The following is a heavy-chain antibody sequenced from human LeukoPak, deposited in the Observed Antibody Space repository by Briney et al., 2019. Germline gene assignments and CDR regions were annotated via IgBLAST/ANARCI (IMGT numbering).Heavy chain of an antibody. J-gene: IGHJ3*02. CDR2: ISGDGVST. V-gene: IGHV3-43*02. CDR1: GLPIADFA. CDR3: VKVGTITVAGPFDI. Sequence: GGSLRLSCVASGLPIADFAMHWVRQAPGKGLEWVSLISGDGVSTFYADSVKGRFSISRDNSKNTLYLQMSSQRAEDTALYYCVKVGTITVAGPFDIWGQGTMVTVSS. D-gene: IGHD6-19*01.